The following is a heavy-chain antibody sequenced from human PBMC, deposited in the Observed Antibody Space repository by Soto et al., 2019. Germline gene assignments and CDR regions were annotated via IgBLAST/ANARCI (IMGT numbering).Heavy chain of an antibody. CDR1: GFTFDDFA. CDR3: TRVKSVSGRFDP. D-gene: IGHD1-26*01. J-gene: IGHJ5*02. V-gene: IGHV3-49*03. Sequence: PGGSLRLSCTASGFTFDDFAMSWFRQAPGKGLEWVGFIRRKTLGGTTTYAASVKGRFSISRDDSRSIAYLQMNSLKTEDTGVYYCTRVKSVSGRFDPWGQGILVTVSS. CDR2: IRRKTLGGTT.